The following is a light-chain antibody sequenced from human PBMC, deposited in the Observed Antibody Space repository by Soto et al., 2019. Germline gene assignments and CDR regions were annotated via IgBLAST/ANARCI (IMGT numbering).Light chain of an antibody. CDR2: GSS. CDR1: QTVSSN. J-gene: IGKJ1*01. Sequence: EILLTQSPATLSVSPGDRATLSCRASQTVSSNLAWYQQKPGQSPRLLIYGSSTRATGIPARFSGSGSGTEFTLTISSLQSEDFAVYYCQQYDSSPWTFGRGTKVDIK. V-gene: IGKV3-15*01. CDR3: QQYDSSPWT.